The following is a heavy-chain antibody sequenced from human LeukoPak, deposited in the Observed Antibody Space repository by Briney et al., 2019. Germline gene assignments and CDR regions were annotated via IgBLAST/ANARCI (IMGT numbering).Heavy chain of an antibody. J-gene: IGHJ5*02. CDR1: GGSFSGYY. V-gene: IGHV4-34*01. Sequence: SETLSLTCAVYGGSFSGYYWSWIRKPPGKGLEWIGEINHSGSTNYNPSLKSRVTISVDTSKNQFSLKLSSVTAADTAVYSCAKVVAAAVVDYFDPWGQGILVTVSS. CDR2: INHSGST. CDR3: AKVVAAAVVDYFDP. D-gene: IGHD6-13*01.